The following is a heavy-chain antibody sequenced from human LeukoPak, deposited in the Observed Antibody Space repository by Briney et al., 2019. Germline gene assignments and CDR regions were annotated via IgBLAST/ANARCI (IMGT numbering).Heavy chain of an antibody. CDR3: ARNNTAMGVYYYYYMDV. V-gene: IGHV3-20*04. CDR1: GFTFDDYG. D-gene: IGHD5-18*01. CDR2: INWNGGST. J-gene: IGHJ6*03. Sequence: GGSLRLSCAASGFTFDDYGMSWVRQAPGKGLEWVSGINWNGGSTGYADSVKVRFTISRDNAKNSLYLQMNSLRAEDTALYYCARNNTAMGVYYYYYMDVWGKGTTVTVSS.